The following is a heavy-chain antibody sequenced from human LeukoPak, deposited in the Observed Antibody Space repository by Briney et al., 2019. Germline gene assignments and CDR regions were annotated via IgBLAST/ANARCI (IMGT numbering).Heavy chain of an antibody. CDR1: GFTFSSYG. Sequence: GGSLRLSCAASGFTFSSYGMHWVRQAPGKGLEWVAVIWYDGSNKYYAESVKGRFTISRDNSKNTLYLQMNSLRAEDTAVYYCARERDDSSSWYIDYWGQGTLVTVSS. J-gene: IGHJ4*02. CDR2: IWYDGSNK. V-gene: IGHV3-33*01. D-gene: IGHD6-13*01. CDR3: ARERDDSSSWYIDY.